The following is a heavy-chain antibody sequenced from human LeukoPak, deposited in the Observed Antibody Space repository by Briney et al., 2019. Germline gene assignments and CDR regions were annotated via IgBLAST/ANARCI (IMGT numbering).Heavy chain of an antibody. V-gene: IGHV3-21*01. J-gene: IGHJ6*03. CDR2: IRSSRSYI. CDR1: GYTFSSYS. CDR3: TRAVSGDYRYWYYMDV. Sequence: GSLRLSCAAPGYTFSSYSMNWVRQAPGKGLERVSPIRSSRSYIHYADSVKDQFTIYRDNAKNTLYLQMKSLWAEDRAVYYCTRAVSGDYRYWYYMDVWGKGTPVTVSS. D-gene: IGHD4-17*01.